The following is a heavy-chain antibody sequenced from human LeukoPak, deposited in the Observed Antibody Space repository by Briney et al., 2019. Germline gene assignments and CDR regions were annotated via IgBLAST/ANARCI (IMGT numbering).Heavy chain of an antibody. Sequence: SVKVSCKASGGTFSSYAISWVRQAPGQGLEWMGGIIPIFGTANYAQKFQGRVTITADESTSTAYMELSSLRSEDTAVYYCARDSPGYDSSGYRYYYYYGMDVWGQGTTVTVSS. CDR3: ARDSPGYDSSGYRYYYYYGMDV. J-gene: IGHJ6*02. CDR2: IIPIFGTA. V-gene: IGHV1-69*13. CDR1: GGTFSSYA. D-gene: IGHD3-22*01.